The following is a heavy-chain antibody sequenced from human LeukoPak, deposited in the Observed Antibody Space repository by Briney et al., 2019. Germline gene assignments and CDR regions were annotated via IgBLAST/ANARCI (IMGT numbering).Heavy chain of an antibody. Sequence: GASVKVSCKASGYTFTSYGISWVRQAPGQGLEWMGWISAYNGNTNYAQKLQGRVTMTRDTSISTAYMELSRLRSDDTAVYYCARSRQLATYWYFDLWGRGTLVTVSS. CDR1: GYTFTSYG. V-gene: IGHV1-18*01. J-gene: IGHJ2*01. CDR3: ARSRQLATYWYFDL. CDR2: ISAYNGNT. D-gene: IGHD6-6*01.